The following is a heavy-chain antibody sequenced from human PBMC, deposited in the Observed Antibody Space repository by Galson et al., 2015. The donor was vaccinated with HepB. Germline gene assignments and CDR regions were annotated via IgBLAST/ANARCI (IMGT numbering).Heavy chain of an antibody. Sequence: SEPLSLTCAVYGGSISSYYWSWIRQPPGKGLEWIGYIYYSGSTNYNPSLKSRVTISVDTSKNQFSLKLSSVTAADTAVYYCATTGGDLYYYYYMDVWGKGTTVTVSS. D-gene: IGHD2-21*02. J-gene: IGHJ6*03. CDR2: IYYSGST. V-gene: IGHV4-59*01. CDR3: ATTGGDLYYYYYMDV. CDR1: GGSISSYY.